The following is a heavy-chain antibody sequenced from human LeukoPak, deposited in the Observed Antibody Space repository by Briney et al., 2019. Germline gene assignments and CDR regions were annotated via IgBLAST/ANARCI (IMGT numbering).Heavy chain of an antibody. Sequence: SLRLSCAASGFTFDGYAMHWVRQAPGEGLEWVSGISWNSGSIGYADSVKGRFTISRDNAKNSLYLQMNSLRAEDTALYYCAKAVSSSSYLFDYWGQGTLVTVSS. V-gene: IGHV3-9*01. CDR2: ISWNSGSI. CDR1: GFTFDGYA. CDR3: AKAVSSSSYLFDY. J-gene: IGHJ4*02. D-gene: IGHD6-6*01.